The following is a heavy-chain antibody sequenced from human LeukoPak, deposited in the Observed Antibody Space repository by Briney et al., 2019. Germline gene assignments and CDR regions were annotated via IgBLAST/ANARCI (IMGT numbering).Heavy chain of an antibody. CDR2: INSDGSST. CDR1: GFTFSSYW. V-gene: IGHV3-74*01. J-gene: IGHJ5*02. CDR3: TREGLDP. Sequence: PGGSLKLSCAASGFTFSSYWMHWVRQAPGKGLVWVSLINSDGSSTSYADSVKGRFTISRDNAKNTLYLQMNSLRAEDAAVYYCTREGLDPWGQGTLVTVSS. D-gene: IGHD2-21*01.